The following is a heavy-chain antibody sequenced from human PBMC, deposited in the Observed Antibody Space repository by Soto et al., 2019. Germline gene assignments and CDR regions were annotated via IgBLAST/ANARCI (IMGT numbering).Heavy chain of an antibody. CDR2: INPSGGST. CDR1: GYTFTSYY. Sequence: SVKVSCKASGYTFTSYYMHWVRQAPGQGLEWMGIINPSGGSTSYAQKFQGRVTMTRDTSTSTVYMELSSLRSEDTAVYYCARERGRRYCSGGSCYSGPKYFQHWGQ. CDR3: ARERGRRYCSGGSCYSGPKYFQH. J-gene: IGHJ1*01. V-gene: IGHV1-46*01. D-gene: IGHD2-15*01.